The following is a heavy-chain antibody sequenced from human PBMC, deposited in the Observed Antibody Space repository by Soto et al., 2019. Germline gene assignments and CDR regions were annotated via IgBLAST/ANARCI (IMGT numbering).Heavy chain of an antibody. V-gene: IGHV2-5*02. CDR1: GFSLSTSGVA. CDR2: IYWDDDK. CDR3: AHSWYCSGGSCYYTYYFDN. J-gene: IGHJ4*02. Sequence: SGPTLMNPKQTITITCTGSGFSLSTSGVAVCLIRQPPGKALEWFALIYWDDDKRYSPSLKSRLTITKDTSKNQVVLTMTNMDPVDTATYYCAHSWYCSGGSCYYTYYFDNWGQGTLVTVSS. D-gene: IGHD2-15*01.